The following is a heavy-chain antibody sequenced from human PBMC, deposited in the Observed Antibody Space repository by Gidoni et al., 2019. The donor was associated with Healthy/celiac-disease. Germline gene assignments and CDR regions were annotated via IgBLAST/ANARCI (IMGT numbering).Heavy chain of an antibody. Sequence: EVQLLESGGGLVQPGGCLRLSCAASGFTFSSYAMTWVRQAPGKVLEWGAATSGSGGSTYYADPVKGRFTISRDNSKNTLYLQMNSRRAEDTAVYYCAKTPPTYDYVWGSYRTVDYWGQGTLVTVSS. J-gene: IGHJ4*02. CDR2: TSGSGGST. D-gene: IGHD3-16*02. V-gene: IGHV3-23*01. CDR1: GFTFSSYA. CDR3: AKTPPTYDYVWGSYRTVDY.